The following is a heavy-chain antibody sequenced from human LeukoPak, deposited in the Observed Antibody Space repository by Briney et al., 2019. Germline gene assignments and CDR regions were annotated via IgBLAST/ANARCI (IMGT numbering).Heavy chain of an antibody. CDR1: GGSIRSYY. CDR3: ARMGSGWRHGFDY. D-gene: IGHD6-19*01. CDR2: IYYSGNT. J-gene: IGHJ4*02. Sequence: SETLSLTCTASGGSIRSYYWVWIPQSPERGLEWIGYIYYSGNTNYNPSLKSRITMSVDTSKNQFSLNLNSVTAADTAVYYCARMGSGWRHGFDYWGQGTLVTVSS. V-gene: IGHV4-59*01.